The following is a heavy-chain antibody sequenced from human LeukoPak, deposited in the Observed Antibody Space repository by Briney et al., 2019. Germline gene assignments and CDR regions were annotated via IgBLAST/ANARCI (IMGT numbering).Heavy chain of an antibody. D-gene: IGHD5-12*01. CDR1: GFTFSSYW. V-gene: IGHV3-74*03. Sequence: GGSLRLSCAASGFTFSSYWMHWVRQAPGKGLVWVSHINRDGSVTTYADSVKGRFTISRDNAKNTLYLQVNSLRAEDTAVYYCARDHPSGYTSDYWGQGTLVTVSS. J-gene: IGHJ4*02. CDR3: ARDHPSGYTSDY. CDR2: INRDGSVT.